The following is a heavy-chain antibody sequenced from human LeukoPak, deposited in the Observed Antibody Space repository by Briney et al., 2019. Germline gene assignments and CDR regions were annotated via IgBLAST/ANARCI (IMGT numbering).Heavy chain of an antibody. CDR1: GFTFGDYA. Sequence: PGGSLRLSCTASGFTFGDYAMSWVRQAPGKGLEWVGFIRSKAYGGTTEYAASVKGRFTISRDDSKSIAYLQMNSLKTEDTAVYYCTRDRDYDLTDFVYWGQGTLVTVSS. CDR2: IRSKAYGGTT. CDR3: TRDRDYDLTDFVY. J-gene: IGHJ4*02. D-gene: IGHD3-3*01. V-gene: IGHV3-49*04.